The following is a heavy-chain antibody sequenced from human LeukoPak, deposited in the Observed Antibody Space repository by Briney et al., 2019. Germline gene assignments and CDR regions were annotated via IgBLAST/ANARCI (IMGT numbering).Heavy chain of an antibody. Sequence: SETLSLTCTVSGDSISSSSYYWGWIRQPPGKGLEWIGSIYYSGSTYYNPSLKSRVTISVDTSKNQFSLKLSSVTAADTAVYYCARHRDGDHFDYWGQGTLVTVSS. V-gene: IGHV4-39*01. D-gene: IGHD4-17*01. CDR1: GDSISSSSYY. J-gene: IGHJ4*02. CDR2: IYYSGST. CDR3: ARHRDGDHFDY.